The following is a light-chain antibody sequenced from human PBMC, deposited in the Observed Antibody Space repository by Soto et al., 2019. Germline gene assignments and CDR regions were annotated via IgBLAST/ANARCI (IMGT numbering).Light chain of an antibody. J-gene: IGKJ3*01. V-gene: IGKV1-33*01. CDR1: QDINNY. Sequence: DIQMTQSPSSLSASVGDRVTITCQASQDINNYLNWYQQKPGKAPQLLIYDASNLETGVPSRFSGSGSGTDFTFTINSLQPEDIATYYCQQYINLPFTFGPGTKVNIK. CDR3: QQYINLPFT. CDR2: DAS.